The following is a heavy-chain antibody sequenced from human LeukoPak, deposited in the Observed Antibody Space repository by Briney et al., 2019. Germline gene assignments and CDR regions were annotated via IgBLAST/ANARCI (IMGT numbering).Heavy chain of an antibody. D-gene: IGHD5-18*01. CDR1: GYTFTGYY. Sequence: ASVKVSCKASGYTFTGYYMHWVRQAPGQGLEWMGWINPNSGGTNYAQKFQGRVTMTRNTSISTAYMELSSLRSEDTAVYYCAREIQLWLRWFDPWGQGTLVTVSS. J-gene: IGHJ5*02. V-gene: IGHV1-2*02. CDR3: AREIQLWLRWFDP. CDR2: INPNSGGT.